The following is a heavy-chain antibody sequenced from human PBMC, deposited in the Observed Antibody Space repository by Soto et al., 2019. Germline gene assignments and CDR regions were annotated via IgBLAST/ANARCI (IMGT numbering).Heavy chain of an antibody. Sequence: GGSLRLSCTFSGFAFNNYGINWVRQAPGKGLEWVSSISKSDYTYYSDSVKGRFTISRDNAKNSVSLQMNTLRVEDTAVYYCAREDSIIIPAVSDFWGQGTLVTVSS. J-gene: IGHJ4*02. CDR3: AREDSIIIPAVSDF. D-gene: IGHD2-2*01. CDR2: ISKSDYT. V-gene: IGHV3-21*01. CDR1: GFAFNNYG.